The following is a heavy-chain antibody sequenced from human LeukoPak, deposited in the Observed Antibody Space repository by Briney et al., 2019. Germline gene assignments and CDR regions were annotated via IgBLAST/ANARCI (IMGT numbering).Heavy chain of an antibody. CDR1: GFTFSAYG. J-gene: IGHJ4*02. CDR3: ARDLSTYGSGSFDY. D-gene: IGHD3-10*01. Sequence: GGSLRLSCAASGFTFSAYGMHWVRQAPGKGLEWVAVISFDGSSKDYAESVRGRFTVSRDNSKNTLYLQMNSLRVEDTAVYYCARDLSTYGSGSFDYWGQGTLVTVSS. CDR2: ISFDGSSK. V-gene: IGHV3-30*03.